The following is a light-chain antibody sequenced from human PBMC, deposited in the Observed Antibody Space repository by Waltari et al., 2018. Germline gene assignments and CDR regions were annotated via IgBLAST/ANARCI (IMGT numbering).Light chain of an antibody. Sequence: QSVLTQPPSASAAPGPRVNISCSGSTPNIGNNFVYWYQHLPGTAPRLVIHRDSQRPSGIPDRFSGSKSGTSASLAISGLRSEDEADYYCASWDDILIGRLFGGGTKLTVL. V-gene: IGLV1-47*01. J-gene: IGLJ2*01. CDR3: ASWDDILIGRL. CDR1: TPNIGNNF. CDR2: RDS.